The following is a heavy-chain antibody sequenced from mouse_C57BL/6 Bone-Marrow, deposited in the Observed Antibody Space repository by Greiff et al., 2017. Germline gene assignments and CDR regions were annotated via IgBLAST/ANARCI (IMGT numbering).Heavy chain of an antibody. CDR3: ARGGNDYDSFR. CDR1: GYTFTSYW. Sequence: QVQLQQPGAELVRPGTSVKLSCKASGYTFTSYWMHWVKQRPGQGLEWIGVIDPSDSYTNYNQKFKGKATLTVDTSSSTAYMQLSSLTSEDSAVYYCARGGNDYDSFRWGQGTLVTVSA. CDR2: IDPSDSYT. J-gene: IGHJ3*01. D-gene: IGHD2-4*01. V-gene: IGHV1-59*01.